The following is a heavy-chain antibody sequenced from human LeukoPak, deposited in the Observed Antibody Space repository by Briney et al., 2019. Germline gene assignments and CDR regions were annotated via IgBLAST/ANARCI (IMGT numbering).Heavy chain of an antibody. J-gene: IGHJ4*02. CDR3: ARDRGDFWSAYFHY. D-gene: IGHD3-3*01. CDR1: GYTFTTYG. CDR2: ISPYNGNT. V-gene: IGHV1-18*01. Sequence: ASVKVSCKASGYTFTTYGINWVRQAPGQGLEWMGWISPYNGNTNYAQKLQGRVTMTTDTSTSTVYMELNSLTSDDTAVYYCARDRGDFWSAYFHYWGQGTLVTVSS.